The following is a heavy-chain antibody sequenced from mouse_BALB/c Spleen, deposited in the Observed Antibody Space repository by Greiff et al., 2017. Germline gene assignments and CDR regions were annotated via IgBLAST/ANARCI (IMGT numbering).Heavy chain of an antibody. CDR1: GYTFTSYY. V-gene: IGHV1S56*01. D-gene: IGHD2-4*01. Sequence: VQRVESGPELVKPGASVRISCKASGYTFTSYYIHWVKQRPGQGLEWIGWIYPGNVNTKYNEKFKGKATLTADKSSSTAYMQLSSLTSEDSAVYFCARDDYDGGTWFAYWGQGTLVTVSA. CDR2: IYPGNVNT. CDR3: ARDDYDGGTWFAY. J-gene: IGHJ3*01.